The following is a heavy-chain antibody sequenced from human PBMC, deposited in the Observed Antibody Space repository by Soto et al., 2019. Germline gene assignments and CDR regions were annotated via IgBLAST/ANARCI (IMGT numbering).Heavy chain of an antibody. D-gene: IGHD6-6*01. J-gene: IGHJ4*02. CDR2: INPSGGST. V-gene: IGHV1-46*01. CDR1: GYTFTSYY. CDR3: ARGFTSSIAALYHFDY. Sequence: QVQLVQSGAEVKKPGASVKVSCKASGYTFTSYYMHWVRQAPGQGLEWMGIINPSGGSTSYAQKFQGRVTMTRDTSTSTVYMELSSLRSEDTAVYYCARGFTSSIAALYHFDYWGQGTLVTVSS.